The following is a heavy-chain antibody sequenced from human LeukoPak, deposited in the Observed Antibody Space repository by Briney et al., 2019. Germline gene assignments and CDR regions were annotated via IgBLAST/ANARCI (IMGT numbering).Heavy chain of an antibody. CDR2: ISSSGTTI. CDR1: GFTFSSYS. J-gene: IGHJ6*03. Sequence: GGSLRLSCAASGFTFSSYSMNWVRQTPEKGLEWLSYISSSGTTIHYADSVRGRITISRDNVKNSLYLQMNSLRAEDTAVYYCARVRREMKRSLGRTTEYSYYYYMDVWGKGTTVTVSS. CDR3: ARVRREMKRSLGRTTEYSYYYYMDV. V-gene: IGHV3-48*01. D-gene: IGHD1/OR15-1a*01.